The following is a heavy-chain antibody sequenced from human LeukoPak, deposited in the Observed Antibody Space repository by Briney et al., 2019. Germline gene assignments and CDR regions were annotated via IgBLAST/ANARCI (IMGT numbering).Heavy chain of an antibody. V-gene: IGHV4-59*01. J-gene: IGHJ4*02. D-gene: IGHD3-22*01. CDR3: ARAYYDSSGYSLYFDY. Sequence: PSETLSLTCTVSGRSLSSYYWSWIRQPPGKGLEWIGYIYYSGSTNYNPSLKSRVTISVDTSKNQFSLKLSSVTAADTSVYYCARAYYDSSGYSLYFDYWRQGTLVTVSS. CDR1: GRSLSSYY. CDR2: IYYSGST.